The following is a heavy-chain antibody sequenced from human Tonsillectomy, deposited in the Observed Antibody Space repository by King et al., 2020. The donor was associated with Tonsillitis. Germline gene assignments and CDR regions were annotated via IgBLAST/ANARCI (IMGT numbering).Heavy chain of an antibody. V-gene: IGHV4-39*01. CDR3: ATYVSGSFDY. Sequence: QLQESGPGVVKPSETLSLTCTVSGGSISSSDHYWAWIRQPPGKRLEWIGYMFYSGTIFYNPSLNSRITISGGTSENRFSLRLTSVTAADTAVYFCATYVSGSFDYWGQGALVTVSS. CDR2: MFYSGTI. CDR1: GGSISSSDHY. D-gene: IGHD1-26*01. J-gene: IGHJ4*02.